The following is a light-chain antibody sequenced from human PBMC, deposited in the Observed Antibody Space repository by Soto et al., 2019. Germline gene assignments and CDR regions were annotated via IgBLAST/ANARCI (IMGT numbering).Light chain of an antibody. Sequence: QLTQSPSSLSASVGDKVAITCRASQGIGSALAWYQQKAGKAPELLIYDASRLESGVPARFSGSGSGTDFTRTISSLQPEDFATYYCQQFSTYPVTFGQGTKLEI. CDR1: QGIGSA. V-gene: IGKV1-13*02. CDR3: QQFSTYPVT. CDR2: DAS. J-gene: IGKJ2*01.